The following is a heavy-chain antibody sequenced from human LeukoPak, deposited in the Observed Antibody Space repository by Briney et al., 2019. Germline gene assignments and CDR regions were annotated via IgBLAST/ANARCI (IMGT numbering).Heavy chain of an antibody. CDR1: GGSISSSSYY. D-gene: IGHD2-15*01. CDR2: IYYSGST. CDR3: ARDLSGYCSGGSCYSPDWFDP. V-gene: IGHV4-39*07. J-gene: IGHJ5*02. Sequence: PSETLSLTCTVSGGSISSSSYYWGWIRQPPGKGLEWIGSIYYSGSTYYNPSLKSRVTISVDTSKNQFSLKLSSVTAADTAVYYCARDLSGYCSGGSCYSPDWFDPWGQGTLVTVSS.